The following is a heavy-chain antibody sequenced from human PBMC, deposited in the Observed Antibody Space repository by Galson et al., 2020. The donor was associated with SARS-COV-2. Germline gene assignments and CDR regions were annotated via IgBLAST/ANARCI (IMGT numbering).Heavy chain of an antibody. CDR2: ISLSGSSL. V-gene: IGHV3-11*01. Sequence: GGSLRLSCAASGFTLSDYYMTWIRQAPGEGLEWVSSISLSGSSLYYADSVKCRFTISRDTAKNSLFLQMTSLRAEDTAVYYCARDEAFGDLFSSQTGMDVWGQGTTVTVSS. D-gene: IGHD3-10*01. CDR3: ARDEAFGDLFSSQTGMDV. CDR1: GFTLSDYY. J-gene: IGHJ6*02.